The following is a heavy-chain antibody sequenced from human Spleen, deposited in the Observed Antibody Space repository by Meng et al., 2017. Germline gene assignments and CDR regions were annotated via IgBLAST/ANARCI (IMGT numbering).Heavy chain of an antibody. J-gene: IGHJ4*02. V-gene: IGHV1-2*06. D-gene: IGHD6-25*01. CDR1: GYTFTGYY. Sequence: QVGLVQSGAEVKKPGASVKVSCKASGYTFTGYYMHWVRQAPGQGLEWMGRINPNSGGTNYAQKFQGRVTMTRDTSISTTYMELSGLRSDDTAMYYCARDEDISAAGKLFGDYWGQGTLVTVSS. CDR3: ARDEDISAAGKLFGDY. CDR2: INPNSGGT.